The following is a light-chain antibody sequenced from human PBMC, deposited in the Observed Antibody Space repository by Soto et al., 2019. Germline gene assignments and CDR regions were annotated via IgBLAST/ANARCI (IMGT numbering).Light chain of an antibody. CDR1: QDINSY. CDR3: QQYNIYPLT. V-gene: IGKV1D-16*01. Sequence: DVQMTQSPSSLSASVGDRVTITCRASQDINSYLAWYQQNPGNAPKSLIYAASSLHTGVPSRFSGGDSGKDFPLTISNLQPEDAATYYCQQYNIYPLTFGGGTKVEIK. CDR2: AAS. J-gene: IGKJ4*01.